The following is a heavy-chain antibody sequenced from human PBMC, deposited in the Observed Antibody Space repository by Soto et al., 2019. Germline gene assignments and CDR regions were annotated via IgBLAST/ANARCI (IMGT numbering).Heavy chain of an antibody. CDR3: AREEASGSYYYYYYYYGMDV. J-gene: IGHJ6*02. Sequence: SVKVSCKASGGTFSSYAISWVRQAPGQGLEWMGGIIPIFGIANYAQKFQGRVTITADKSTSTAYMELSSLRSEDTAVYYCAREEASGSYYYYYYYYGMDVWGQGTTVTVS. CDR2: IIPIFGIA. V-gene: IGHV1-69*10. CDR1: GGTFSSYA. D-gene: IGHD3-10*01.